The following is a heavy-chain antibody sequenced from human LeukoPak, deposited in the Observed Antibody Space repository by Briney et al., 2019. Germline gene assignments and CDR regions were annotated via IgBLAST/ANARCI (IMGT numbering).Heavy chain of an antibody. D-gene: IGHD3-22*01. J-gene: IGHJ4*02. V-gene: IGHV3-30*02. CDR2: IRYDGSNK. CDR3: AKERYYYDSSGPDY. CDR1: GFTFSSYG. Sequence: GGSLRLSCAASGFTFSSYGMHWVRQAPGKGLEWVAFIRYDGSNKYYADSVKGRFTISRDNSKNTLYLQMNSLRAEDTAVYYCAKERYYYDSSGPDYWGQGTLVTVSS.